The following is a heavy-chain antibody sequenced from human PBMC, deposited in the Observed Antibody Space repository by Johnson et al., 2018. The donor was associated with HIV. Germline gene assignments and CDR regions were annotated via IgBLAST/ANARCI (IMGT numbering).Heavy chain of an antibody. CDR2: IRNKPSSYST. D-gene: IGHD4-17*01. CDR3: TRDRYGVGVS. V-gene: IGHV3-72*01. CDR1: GFSFSDHF. Sequence: VQLVESGGGLVQPGGSLRLSCVGSGFSFSDHFMDWVRQAPGKGLEWVGRIRNKPSSYSTEYAASVKGRFTVSRDDSKNSVYLQMSSLKTEDTAVYYCTRDRYGVGVSWGQGTMVTVSS. J-gene: IGHJ3*01.